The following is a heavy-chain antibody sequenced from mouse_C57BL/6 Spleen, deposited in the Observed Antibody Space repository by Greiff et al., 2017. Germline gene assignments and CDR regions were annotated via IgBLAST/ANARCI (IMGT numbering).Heavy chain of an antibody. CDR2: IYPGDGDT. CDR3: AAIYYDYEGFAY. CDR1: GYAFSSSW. Sequence: VQLQQSGPELVKPGASVKISCKASGYAFSSSWMNWVKQRPGKGLEWIGRIYPGDGDTNYNGKFKGKATLTADKSSSTAYMQLSSLTSEDSAVYVCAAIYYDYEGFAYWGQGTLVTVSA. J-gene: IGHJ3*01. D-gene: IGHD2-4*01. V-gene: IGHV1-82*01.